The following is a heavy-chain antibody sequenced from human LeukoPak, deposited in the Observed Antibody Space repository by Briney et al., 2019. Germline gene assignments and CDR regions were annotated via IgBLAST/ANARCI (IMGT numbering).Heavy chain of an antibody. J-gene: IGHJ5*01. Sequence: GGSLRLSCAASGFTFSHYALTWVSQARGKGLEWVSAITGSGGSTYYADSVKGRFTISRDNSKNTLYLQMNSLRSEDTAVYYCAREGSYYAFNYFDSWGQGTLVTVSS. V-gene: IGHV3-23*01. CDR2: ITGSGGST. D-gene: IGHD1-26*01. CDR3: AREGSYYAFNYFDS. CDR1: GFTFSHYA.